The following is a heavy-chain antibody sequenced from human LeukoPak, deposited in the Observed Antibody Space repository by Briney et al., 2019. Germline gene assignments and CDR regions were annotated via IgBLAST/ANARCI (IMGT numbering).Heavy chain of an antibody. D-gene: IGHD4-17*01. Sequence: GGSLRLSCAASGFTLSKYGMSWVRQTAGKGREWVSHVSGSGVDTYYADSVKGRFTISRDNSKNTLYLRMNSLRAEDTAVYYCGKDPNGDYIGTFDMWGQGTTVTVSS. CDR2: VSGSGVDT. CDR3: GKDPNGDYIGTFDM. CDR1: GFTLSKYG. V-gene: IGHV3-23*01. J-gene: IGHJ3*02.